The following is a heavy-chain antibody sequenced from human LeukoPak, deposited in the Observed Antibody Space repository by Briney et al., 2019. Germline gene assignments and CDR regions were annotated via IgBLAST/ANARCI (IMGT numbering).Heavy chain of an antibody. J-gene: IGHJ4*02. D-gene: IGHD6-19*01. Sequence: GGSLRLSCAASGFTFSSYAMSWVRQAPGKGLEWVSAISGSGGSTYYADSVKGRFTISRDNSKNTLYLQMNSLRAEDTAVYYCANTQGQWLVPFDYWGQATLVTVSS. CDR1: GFTFSSYA. CDR2: ISGSGGST. CDR3: ANTQGQWLVPFDY. V-gene: IGHV3-23*01.